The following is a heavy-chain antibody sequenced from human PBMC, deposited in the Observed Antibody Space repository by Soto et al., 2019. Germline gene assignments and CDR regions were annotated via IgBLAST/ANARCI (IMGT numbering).Heavy chain of an antibody. CDR2: INHSGST. Sequence: SETLSLTCAVYGGSFSGYYWSWIRQPPGKGLEWIGEINHSGSTNYNPSLKSRVTISVDTSKNQFSLKLSSVTAADTAVYYCARATVVTLDYWGQGTLVTVS. V-gene: IGHV4-34*01. D-gene: IGHD4-17*01. CDR1: GGSFSGYY. CDR3: ARATVVTLDY. J-gene: IGHJ4*02.